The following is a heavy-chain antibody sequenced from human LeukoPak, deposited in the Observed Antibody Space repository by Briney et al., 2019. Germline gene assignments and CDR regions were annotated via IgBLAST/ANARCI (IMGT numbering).Heavy chain of an antibody. D-gene: IGHD3-10*02. CDR1: GYTFTDYY. CDR2: ISPSSGGT. V-gene: IGHV1-2*02. Sequence: PGASVNVSCKASGYTFTDYYMHWLRQAPGQGLEWMGLISPSSGGTNYAQKFQGRVTMTRDTSTGTAYMELSRLRSDDTAMYYCARGVLTTFGYFSAADDFWGQGTLVTVSS. CDR3: ARGVLTTFGYFSAADDF. J-gene: IGHJ4*02.